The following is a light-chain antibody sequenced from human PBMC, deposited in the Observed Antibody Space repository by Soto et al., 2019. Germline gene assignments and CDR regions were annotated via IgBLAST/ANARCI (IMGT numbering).Light chain of an antibody. CDR2: AAY. V-gene: IGKV1-39*01. J-gene: IGKJ3*01. CDR1: HSIRSY. Sequence: EIQMTQSPSSLSASVRDRFTITRLASHSIRSYLNWYQQKPGKAPKLLIYAAYSLQSGIPSRFSGSGSETDFTLTISSLQPEDFAIYYCQPYNSYSEAVGPVTQVDIK. CDR3: QPYNSYSEA.